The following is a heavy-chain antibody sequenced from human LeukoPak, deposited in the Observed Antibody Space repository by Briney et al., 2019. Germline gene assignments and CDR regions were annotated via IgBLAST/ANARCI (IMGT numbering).Heavy chain of an antibody. Sequence: ASVKVSCKASGYTFTDYYMQWVRQAPGQGLEWMGWINPNSGGTNYAQKFQGRVTMTRDTSIGTAYMELSRLRSDDTAVYHCARVGSYYGSFDYWGQGTLVTVSS. J-gene: IGHJ4*02. CDR1: GYTFTDYY. CDR2: INPNSGGT. D-gene: IGHD1-26*01. V-gene: IGHV1-2*02. CDR3: ARVGSYYGSFDY.